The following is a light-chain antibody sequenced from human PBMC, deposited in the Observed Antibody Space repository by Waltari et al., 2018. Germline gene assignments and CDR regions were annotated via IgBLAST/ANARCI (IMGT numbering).Light chain of an antibody. Sequence: QLVLTQSPSASASLGASVKLTCTLSSGHSSNIIAWLQQQPGKGPRYLMQVNSDGSHRKGDEIPDRFSGSSSGAERYLTISSLQSEDEADYYCETGGHGTWVFGGGTKLTVL. J-gene: IGLJ3*02. CDR3: ETGGHGTWV. V-gene: IGLV4-69*01. CDR1: SGHSSNI. CDR2: VNSDGSH.